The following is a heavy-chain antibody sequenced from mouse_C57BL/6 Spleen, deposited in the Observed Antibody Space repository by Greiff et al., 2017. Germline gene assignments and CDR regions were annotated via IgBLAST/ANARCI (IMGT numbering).Heavy chain of an antibody. CDR1: GYSITSGYY. CDR3: ARGGEYGSWFAY. Sequence: DVQLQESGPGLVKPSQSLSLTCSVTGYSITSGYYWNWIRQFPGNKLEWMGYISYDGSNNYNPSLKNRISITRDTSKNQFFLKLNSVTTEDTATYYCARGGEYGSWFAYWGQGTLVTVSA. CDR2: ISYDGSN. V-gene: IGHV3-6*01. D-gene: IGHD1-1*02. J-gene: IGHJ3*01.